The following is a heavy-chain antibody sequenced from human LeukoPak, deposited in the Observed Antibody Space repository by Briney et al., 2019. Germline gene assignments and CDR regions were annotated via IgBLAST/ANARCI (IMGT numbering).Heavy chain of an antibody. CDR2: ISYSGST. V-gene: IGHV4-59*01. CDR1: GGSISSYY. J-gene: IGHJ4*02. CDR3: AGDSVGFDS. D-gene: IGHD2-2*01. Sequence: PSETLSLTCTVSGGSISSYYWNWIRQPPGKGLEWIGYISYSGSTSYNPSLKSRVTISLDTSKSQFSLKLSSATAADTAVYYCAGDSVGFDSWGQGTLVTVSS.